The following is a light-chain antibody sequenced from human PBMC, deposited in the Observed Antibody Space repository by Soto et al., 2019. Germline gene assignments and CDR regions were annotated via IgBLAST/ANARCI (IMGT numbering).Light chain of an antibody. CDR2: GAS. CDR3: KQYGSSPVT. J-gene: IGKJ5*01. Sequence: ELVLTQSPATLSVSPGERGTLSCRSSQSVSSSYLAWYQQKPGQAPRLLIYGASSRATGIPDRFSGSGSGTDFTLIISRLDPEEFAVYYCKQYGSSPVTFGQGTRLEIK. V-gene: IGKV3-20*01. CDR1: QSVSSSY.